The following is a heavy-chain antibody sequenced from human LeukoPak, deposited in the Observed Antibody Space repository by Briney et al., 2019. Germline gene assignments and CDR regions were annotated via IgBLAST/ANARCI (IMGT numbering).Heavy chain of an antibody. J-gene: IGHJ4*02. Sequence: SETLSLTCTVSGGSISSYYWSWIRQPPGKGLEWIGYIYTSGSTNYNPSLKSRVTISVDTSKNQFSLKLSSVTAADTAVYYCAGQYDSSGHPFDYWGQGTLVTVSS. D-gene: IGHD3-22*01. CDR2: IYTSGST. CDR1: GGSISSYY. V-gene: IGHV4-4*09. CDR3: AGQYDSSGHPFDY.